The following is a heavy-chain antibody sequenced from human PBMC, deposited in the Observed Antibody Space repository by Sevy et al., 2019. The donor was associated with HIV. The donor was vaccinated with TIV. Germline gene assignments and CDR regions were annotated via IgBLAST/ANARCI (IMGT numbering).Heavy chain of an antibody. Sequence: GGSLRLSCAASGFTFRSYSMTWVRQAPGKGLEWVSSIGTSISYIYYADSVKGRFTISRDNAKNSLYLQMNSQRDEDTAGYYDASDFGSTMTDYYYGMDVWGQGTTVTVSS. CDR2: IGTSISYI. V-gene: IGHV3-21*01. D-gene: IGHD4-17*01. CDR1: GFTFRSYS. J-gene: IGHJ6*02. CDR3: ASDFGSTMTDYYYGMDV.